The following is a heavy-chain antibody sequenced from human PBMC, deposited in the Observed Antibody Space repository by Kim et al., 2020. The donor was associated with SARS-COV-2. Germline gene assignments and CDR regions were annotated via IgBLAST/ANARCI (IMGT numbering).Heavy chain of an antibody. CDR3: ASQPLAN. V-gene: IGHV3-9*01. Sequence: GGSLRLSCTASGFTFDDNGMHWVRQAPGKGLEWVSGITRNSGRSTYADSVKGRFTISRDNAKKSLYLQMNSLRGEDTALYYCASQPLANWGQGTLVTVSS. CDR2: ITRNSGRS. J-gene: IGHJ4*02. D-gene: IGHD6-13*01. CDR1: GFTFDDNG.